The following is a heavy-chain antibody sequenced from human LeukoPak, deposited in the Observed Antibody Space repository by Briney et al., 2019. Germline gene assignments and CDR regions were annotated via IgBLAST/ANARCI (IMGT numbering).Heavy chain of an antibody. CDR1: GFTFSSYW. D-gene: IGHD1-26*01. J-gene: IGHJ4*02. Sequence: GGSLRLSCAASGFTFSSYWMHWVRHAPGKGLVWVSRIKFDESATNYADSVKGRFTISRDNDRNTVYLQMNSLRGEDTAVYYCARVRYSIWEPLDYWGQGTLVTVSS. V-gene: IGHV3-74*01. CDR3: ARVRYSIWEPLDY. CDR2: IKFDESAT.